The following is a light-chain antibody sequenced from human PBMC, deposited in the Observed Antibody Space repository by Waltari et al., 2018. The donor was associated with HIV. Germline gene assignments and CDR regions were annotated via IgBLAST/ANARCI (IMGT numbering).Light chain of an antibody. V-gene: IGLV3-21*04. J-gene: IGLJ2*01. CDR3: QVWDGDSNHVV. Sequence: SYMLTQPPSVSVAPGETARITCEGDNIGSRSVQWYQQKAGQAPVLVIYYDIDRPSGIPERFSGSNSDNTATLTISMVEAGDEADYYCQVWDGDSNHVVFGGGTKLTVL. CDR2: YDI. CDR1: NIGSRS.